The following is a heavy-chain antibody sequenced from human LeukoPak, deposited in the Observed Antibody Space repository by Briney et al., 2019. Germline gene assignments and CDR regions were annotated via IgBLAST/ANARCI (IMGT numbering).Heavy chain of an antibody. D-gene: IGHD1-26*01. Sequence: SETLSLTCTVSGGSISSYYWSWIRQPPGKGLEWIGYIYYSGSTNYNPSLKSRVTISVDTSKNQFSLKLSSVTAADTAVYYCARLTMGATYYYYYYMDVWGKGTTVTVSS. J-gene: IGHJ6*03. V-gene: IGHV4-59*08. CDR1: GGSISSYY. CDR2: IYYSGST. CDR3: ARLTMGATYYYYYYMDV.